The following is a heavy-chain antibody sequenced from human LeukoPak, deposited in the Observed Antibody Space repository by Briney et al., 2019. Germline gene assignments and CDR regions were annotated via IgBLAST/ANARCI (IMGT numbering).Heavy chain of an antibody. Sequence: SETLSLTCAVYGGSFSGYYWSWIRQPPGKGLEWIGEINHSGSTNYNPSLKSRVTISVDTSRNQFSLKLSSVTAADTAVYYCARRMSSSSPKGSLNWFDPWGQGTLVTVSS. V-gene: IGHV4-34*01. J-gene: IGHJ5*02. CDR2: INHSGST. D-gene: IGHD6-6*01. CDR1: GGSFSGYY. CDR3: ARRMSSSSPKGSLNWFDP.